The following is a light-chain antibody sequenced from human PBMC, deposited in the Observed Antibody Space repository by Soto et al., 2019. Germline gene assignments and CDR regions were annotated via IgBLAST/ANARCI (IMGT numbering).Light chain of an antibody. CDR2: EVS. Sequence: QSVLTQPASVSGSPGQSITISCTGTSSDVGSYNLVSWYQQHPGKAPKVIIYEVSNRPSGISTRFSGSKSANTASLTISGLQPEDEADYYCSSYTSGSTPYVFGTGTKVTVL. CDR1: SSDVGSYNL. CDR3: SSYTSGSTPYV. J-gene: IGLJ1*01. V-gene: IGLV2-14*02.